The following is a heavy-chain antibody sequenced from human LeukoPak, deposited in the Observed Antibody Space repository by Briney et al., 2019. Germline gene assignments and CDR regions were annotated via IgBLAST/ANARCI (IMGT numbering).Heavy chain of an antibody. CDR1: GFTFSSYG. CDR3: APQQSYSPYNWFDP. D-gene: IGHD5-12*01. V-gene: IGHV3-74*03. Sequence: GGSLRLSCAASGFTFSSYGMHWVRQAPGTGLVWVSRIHPDGRITTYADSVKGRFTISRDNAKNTLYLQMNNLRAEDTAVYFCAPQQSYSPYNWFDPGGQGTLVTVSS. J-gene: IGHJ5*02. CDR2: IHPDGRIT.